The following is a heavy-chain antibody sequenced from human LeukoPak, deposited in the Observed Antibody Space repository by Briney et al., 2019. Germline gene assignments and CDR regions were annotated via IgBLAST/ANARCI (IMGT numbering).Heavy chain of an antibody. CDR2: IYSGGST. Sequence: GSLRLSSAASGFPISSNYMSWVRQAPGKGLERVPVIYSGGSTYYADSVKGRFTISRDNSKNTLYLQMNSLRAEDTAVYYCARHTEQWLAYFDYWGQGTLVTVSS. D-gene: IGHD6-19*01. CDR3: ARHTEQWLAYFDY. CDR1: GFPISSNY. V-gene: IGHV3-66*04. J-gene: IGHJ4*02.